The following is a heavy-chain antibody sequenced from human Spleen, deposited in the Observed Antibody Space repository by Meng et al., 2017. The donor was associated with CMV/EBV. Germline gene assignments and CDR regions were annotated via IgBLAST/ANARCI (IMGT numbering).Heavy chain of an antibody. CDR3: ARGSSGYYYYGMDV. V-gene: IGHV3-21*01. D-gene: IGHD3-22*01. CDR1: GFTFSSYS. CDR2: ISSSSSYI. Sequence: GESLKISCAASGFTFSSYSMNWVRQAPGKGLEWVSSISSSSSYIYYADSVKGRFTISRDNAKNSLYLQMNSLRAEDTAVYYCARGSSGYYYYGMDVWGQGTTVTVSS. J-gene: IGHJ6*02.